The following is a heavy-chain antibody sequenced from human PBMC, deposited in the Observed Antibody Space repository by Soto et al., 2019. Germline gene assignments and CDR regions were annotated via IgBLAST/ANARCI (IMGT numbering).Heavy chain of an antibody. Sequence: GGSLRLSCAASGFTFSSYGMHWVRQAPGKGLEWVAVIRFDGSNKDYADSVKGRFTISRDNSKNTLYLQMNSLRAEDTAVYYCARDSIVVVPAATFDYWGQGTLVTVSS. CDR3: ARDSIVVVPAATFDY. J-gene: IGHJ4*02. V-gene: IGHV3-33*01. D-gene: IGHD2-2*01. CDR2: IRFDGSNK. CDR1: GFTFSSYG.